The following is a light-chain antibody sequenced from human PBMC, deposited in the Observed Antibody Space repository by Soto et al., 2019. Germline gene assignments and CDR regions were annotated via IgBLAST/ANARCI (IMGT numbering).Light chain of an antibody. CDR3: QQYDRAPTT. Sequence: EIVLTQSPGTLSMSPGERATLSCRASQSVDSSYVAWYQQKPNQAPRLLLYDASSRATGIPDRFSGSGSGTDFTLTISRLEPEDFAVYYCQQYDRAPTTFGGGTKVEIK. CDR2: DAS. J-gene: IGKJ4*01. V-gene: IGKV3-20*01. CDR1: QSVDSSY.